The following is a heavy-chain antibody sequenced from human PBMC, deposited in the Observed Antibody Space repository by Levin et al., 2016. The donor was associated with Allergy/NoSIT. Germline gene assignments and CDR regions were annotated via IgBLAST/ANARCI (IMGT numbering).Heavy chain of an antibody. Sequence: VRQMPGKGLEWVSVISTAGNTYYSDSVKGRFTISRDASKNTLYLQMSSLRVEDTAVYYCADVLDIDYWGHGTLVTVSS. CDR3: ADVLDIDY. J-gene: IGHJ4*01. CDR2: ISTAGNT. D-gene: IGHD3-3*01. V-gene: IGHV3-66*02.